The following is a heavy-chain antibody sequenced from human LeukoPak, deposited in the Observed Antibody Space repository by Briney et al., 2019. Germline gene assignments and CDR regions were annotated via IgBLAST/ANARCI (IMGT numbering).Heavy chain of an antibody. CDR2: ISYDGSNK. CDR1: GFTFSSYT. J-gene: IGHJ4*02. V-gene: IGHV3-30*04. D-gene: IGHD2-15*01. Sequence: GGSLRLSCAASGFTFSSYTMHWVRQAPGKGLEWVAFISYDGSNKYYADSVKGRFTISRDNSKNTLYLQMNNLRADDTAVYYCAKARYDGEVMIAATDYWGQGTLVTVSS. CDR3: AKARYDGEVMIAATDY.